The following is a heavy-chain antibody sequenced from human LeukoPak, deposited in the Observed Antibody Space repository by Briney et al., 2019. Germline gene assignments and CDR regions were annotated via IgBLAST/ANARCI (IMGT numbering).Heavy chain of an antibody. J-gene: IGHJ4*02. CDR3: AKVSDFWSGYYGY. CDR1: GFTFSSYG. V-gene: IGHV3-30*18. D-gene: IGHD3-3*01. CDR2: ISYDGSNK. Sequence: GGSLRLSCAASGFTFSSYGMHWVRQAPGKGLEWVAVISYDGSNKYYADSVKGRFTISRDNSKNTLYLQMNSLRAEDTAVYYCAKVSDFWSGYYGYWGQGTLVTVSS.